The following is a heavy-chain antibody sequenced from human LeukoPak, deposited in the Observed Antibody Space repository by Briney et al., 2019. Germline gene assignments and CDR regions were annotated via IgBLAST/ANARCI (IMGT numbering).Heavy chain of an antibody. CDR3: ARDPRFGYYYYGMDV. CDR2: IYSGGST. D-gene: IGHD3-16*01. Sequence: GGSLRLSCAASGFTVSSNYMSWGRQAPGKGRQGVSVIYSGGSTYYADSVKGRFTISRDNSKNTLYLQMNCLRAEDTAVYYCARDPRFGYYYYGMDVWGQGTTVTVPS. J-gene: IGHJ6*02. CDR1: GFTVSSNY. V-gene: IGHV3-66*01.